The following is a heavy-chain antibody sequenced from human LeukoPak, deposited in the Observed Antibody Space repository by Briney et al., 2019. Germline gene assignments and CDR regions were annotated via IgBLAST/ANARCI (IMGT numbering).Heavy chain of an antibody. CDR1: GYTFASYY. D-gene: IGHD5-18*01. CDR3: ARVGTKRGYSYGLD. V-gene: IGHV1-69*13. Sequence: SVKVSCKASGYTFASYYMHWVRQAPGQGLEWMGGIIPIFGTANYAQKFQGRVTITADESTSTAYMELSSLRSEDTAVYYCARVGTKRGYSYGLDWGQGTLVTVSS. J-gene: IGHJ4*02. CDR2: IIPIFGTA.